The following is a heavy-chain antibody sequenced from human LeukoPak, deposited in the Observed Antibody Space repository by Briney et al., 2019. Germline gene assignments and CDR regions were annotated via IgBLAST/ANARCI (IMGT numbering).Heavy chain of an antibody. CDR1: GFTFSSYA. J-gene: IGHJ3*02. Sequence: GGSLRLSCAASGFTFSSYAMSWVRQTPGGGLEWVSAISGSGGSTYCADSVKSRFTISRDNSKNTLYLQMNSLRAEDTAVYYCGSVGSVYAFDIWGQGTMVTVSS. D-gene: IGHD2-15*01. V-gene: IGHV3-23*01. CDR3: GSVGSVYAFDI. CDR2: ISGSGGST.